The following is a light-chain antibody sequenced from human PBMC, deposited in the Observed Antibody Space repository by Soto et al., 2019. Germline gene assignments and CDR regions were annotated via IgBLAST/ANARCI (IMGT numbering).Light chain of an antibody. J-gene: IGKJ4*01. CDR1: QDISTS. V-gene: IGKV1-33*01. Sequence: QMTQSPSSLSASVGDRVTITCQASQDISTSLNWYQQKPGKAPNLLIYDASNLETGVPSRFSGSASGTDFILIISSLQPEDVATYYFQHYDNLPPRLSFGGGTQVEI. CDR2: DAS. CDR3: QHYDNLPPRLS.